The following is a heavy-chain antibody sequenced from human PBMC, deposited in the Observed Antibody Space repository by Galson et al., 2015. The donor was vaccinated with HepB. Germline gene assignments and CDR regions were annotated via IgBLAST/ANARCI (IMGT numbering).Heavy chain of an antibody. Sequence: SLRLSCAASGFTFSGHDMTWVRQAPGKGLEWVGFIRSKAYGGTKEYAASVKGRFTMSRDESKSIDYLQMISLKTEDTAVYYCTRDSPLGYCSGGGCLFYQWTSYYYYGMDVWGQGTTVTVSS. CDR2: IRSKAYGGTK. J-gene: IGHJ6*02. V-gene: IGHV3-49*04. CDR1: GFTFSGHD. CDR3: TRDSPLGYCSGGGCLFYQWTSYYYYGMDV. D-gene: IGHD2-15*01.